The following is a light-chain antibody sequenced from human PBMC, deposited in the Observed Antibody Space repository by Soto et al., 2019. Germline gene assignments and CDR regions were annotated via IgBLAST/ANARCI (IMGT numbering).Light chain of an antibody. V-gene: IGKV1-39*01. CDR3: QQSYTSPPT. Sequence: EIQMTQSPSSLSASVGDRVTITCRASQSITTYLNWYHHKPGKAPKLLIYSASSLQTGVPSRFSGRRSGTDFTLTITSLQPEDFATYYCQQSYTSPPTFGQGTKVEI. CDR1: QSITTY. CDR2: SAS. J-gene: IGKJ1*01.